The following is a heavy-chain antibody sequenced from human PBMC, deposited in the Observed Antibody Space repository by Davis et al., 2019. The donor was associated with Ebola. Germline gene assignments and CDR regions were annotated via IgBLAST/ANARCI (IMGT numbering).Heavy chain of an antibody. Sequence: GGSLRLSCAASGFTFSSYWMSWVRQAPEKGLEWVANIKQDGSEKYYVDSVKGRFTISRDNAKNSLYLQMNSLRAEDTAVYYCARDRVVVVPAALYYYYYGMDVWGQGTTVTVSS. CDR3: ARDRVVVVPAALYYYYYGMDV. CDR2: IKQDGSEK. D-gene: IGHD2-2*01. CDR1: GFTFSSYW. J-gene: IGHJ6*02. V-gene: IGHV3-7*01.